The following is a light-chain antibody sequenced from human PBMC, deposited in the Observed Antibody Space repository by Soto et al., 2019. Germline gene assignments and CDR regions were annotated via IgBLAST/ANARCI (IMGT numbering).Light chain of an antibody. V-gene: IGLV1-44*01. CDR3: AAWDDSLNGGV. J-gene: IGLJ3*02. Sequence: QSVLTQPPSASGTPGQRVTISCSGSSSNIGSNTVNWYQQLPGTAPKLLIYSNNQRPSGVPDRFSGSKSVTSASLAISGLQSEDEADYYCAAWDDSLNGGVFGGGTKLTVL. CDR2: SNN. CDR1: SSNIGSNT.